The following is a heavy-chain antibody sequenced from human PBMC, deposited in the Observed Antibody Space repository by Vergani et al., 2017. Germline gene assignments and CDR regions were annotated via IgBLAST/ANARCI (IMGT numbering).Heavy chain of an antibody. Sequence: QVQLVESGGGVVQPGRSLRLSCAASGFSFRSFGFPWVRQAPGKGLEWVAFIHYDGSHEYYIDSVKGRFTISRDNSKNTLILQMNGLRAEDTAVYYCARERGWATISCYVSGEFDYWGLGTRVSGSS. CDR1: GFSFRSFG. J-gene: IGHJ4*02. CDR3: ARERGWATISCYVSGEFDY. V-gene: IGHV3-33*01. D-gene: IGHD2-2*01. CDR2: IHYDGSHE.